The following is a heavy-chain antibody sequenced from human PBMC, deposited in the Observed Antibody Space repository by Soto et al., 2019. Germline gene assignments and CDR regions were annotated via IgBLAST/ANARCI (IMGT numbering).Heavy chain of an antibody. CDR2: FDPEDGET. CDR3: ATDQWLDDAFDI. V-gene: IGHV1-24*01. D-gene: IGHD6-19*01. J-gene: IGHJ3*02. Sequence: PGGSLRLSCKVSGYTLTELSMHWVRQAPGKGLEWVGGFDPEDGETIYAQKFQGRVTMTEDTSTDTAYMELSSLRSEDTAVYYCATDQWLDDAFDIWGQGTMVTVSS. CDR1: GYTLTELS.